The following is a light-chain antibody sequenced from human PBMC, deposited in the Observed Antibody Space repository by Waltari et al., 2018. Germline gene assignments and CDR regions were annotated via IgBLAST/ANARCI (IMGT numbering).Light chain of an antibody. V-gene: IGLV3-21*04. CDR3: QVWDSSSDR. J-gene: IGLJ2*01. CDR2: YDS. Sequence: SYVLTQPPSVSVAPGKTARITCGGNNIGSKSVHWYQQKLGQAPVLVIYYDSDWPSGIPERFSGSNSGNTATLTISRVEAGDEADYYCQVWDSSSDRFGGGTKLTVL. CDR1: NIGSKS.